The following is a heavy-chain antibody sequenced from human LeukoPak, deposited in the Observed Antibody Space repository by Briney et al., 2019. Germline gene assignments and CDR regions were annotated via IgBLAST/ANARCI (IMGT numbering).Heavy chain of an antibody. J-gene: IGHJ3*02. CDR2: IYSDDDT. V-gene: IGHV3-66*02. Sequence: GGNLRLCCAASGFTVSNNYMSWVRQAPGKGLEWVSLIYSDDDTHYPDSVKGRCNISRDNSKNTLYLQMNSLRAEDTAVYYCAREGYYDTSGTSRAFDIWGQGTMVTVSS. CDR3: AREGYYDTSGTSRAFDI. CDR1: GFTVSNNY. D-gene: IGHD3-22*01.